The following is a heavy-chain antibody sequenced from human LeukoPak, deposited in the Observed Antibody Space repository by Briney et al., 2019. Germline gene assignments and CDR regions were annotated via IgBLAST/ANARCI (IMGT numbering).Heavy chain of an antibody. J-gene: IGHJ4*02. Sequence: PGGSLRLSCAASEFTFSSYWMSWVRQTPEKGLEFVANINKDGSVRNYVASVKGRFTISRDNAEKSLHLQMNSLRADDTAVYYCARDPGASAFDSWGQGTLVTVSS. CDR1: EFTFSSYW. CDR2: INKDGSVR. CDR3: ARDPGASAFDS. D-gene: IGHD3-10*01. V-gene: IGHV3-7*01.